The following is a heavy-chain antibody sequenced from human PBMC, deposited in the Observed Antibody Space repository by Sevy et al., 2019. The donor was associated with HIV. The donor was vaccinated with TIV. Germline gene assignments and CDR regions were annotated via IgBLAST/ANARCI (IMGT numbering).Heavy chain of an antibody. CDR2: ISSNGDST. V-gene: IGHV3-64D*06. D-gene: IGHD2-2*01. CDR1: GFTFSYYA. J-gene: IGHJ4*02. Sequence: GGSLRLSCSVSGFTFSYYAMHWVRQAPGKGLQYVSGISSNGDSTDYADSVKGRFTISRDNSKNTLYLQMSSLRAEDTAVYYCLKDLLRPVVVPAASFDYWGQGTLVTVSS. CDR3: LKDLLRPVVVPAASFDY.